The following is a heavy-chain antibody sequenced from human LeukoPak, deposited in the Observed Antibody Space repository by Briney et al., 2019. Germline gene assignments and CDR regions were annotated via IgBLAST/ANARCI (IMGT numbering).Heavy chain of an antibody. Sequence: ETLSLTCTVSGGSISSYYWSWIRQPPGKGLEWIGYIYYSGSTNYNPSLKSRVTISVDASKNQFSLKLSSVTAADTAVYYCARHLGSGYNDYWGQGTLVTVSS. V-gene: IGHV4-59*08. J-gene: IGHJ4*02. D-gene: IGHD3-22*01. CDR2: IYYSGST. CDR3: ARHLGSGYNDY. CDR1: GGSISSYY.